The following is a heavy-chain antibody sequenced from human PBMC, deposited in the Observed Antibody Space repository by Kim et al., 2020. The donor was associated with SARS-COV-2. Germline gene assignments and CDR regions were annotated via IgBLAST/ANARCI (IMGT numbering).Heavy chain of an antibody. CDR2: INPNSGGT. CDR1: GYTFTSYY. D-gene: IGHD3-22*01. V-gene: IGHV1-2*02. CDR3: ARGRGHRYYYDSSGYSFDD. Sequence: ASVKVSCKASGYTFTSYYMHWVRQAPGQGLEWMGWINPNSGGTNYAQKFQGSVTMTRDTSISTAYMELSRLRSDDTAVYYCARGRGHRYYYDSSGYSFDDWGQGTLVTVSS. J-gene: IGHJ4*01.